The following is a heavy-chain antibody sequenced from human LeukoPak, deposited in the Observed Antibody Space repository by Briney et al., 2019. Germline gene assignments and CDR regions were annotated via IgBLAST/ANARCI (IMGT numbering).Heavy chain of an antibody. V-gene: IGHV3-23*01. CDR1: GFTFDSYA. J-gene: IGHJ6*03. CDR2: ISGGGGIT. CDR3: AKYGVDCSSTSCYRLYYMDV. D-gene: IGHD2-2*01. Sequence: PGGSLTLSCAASGFTFDSYAMTWVRQAPGKGLEWVSCISGGGGITDYADSVKGRFTISRDNSKYTLYLQLNSLRDEHTPVYYCAKYGVDCSSTSCYRLYYMDVWGKGTTVTVSS.